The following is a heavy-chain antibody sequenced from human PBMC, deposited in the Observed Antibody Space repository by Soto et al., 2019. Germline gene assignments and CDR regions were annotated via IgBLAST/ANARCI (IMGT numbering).Heavy chain of an antibody. CDR3: ARVPGP. D-gene: IGHD7-27*01. Sequence: SETLSLTCNVSGGSISSSDYYWGWIRQPPGKGLEWIGTIYYSGSTYSNPSLKSRVTISVDRSKNQFSLKLSSVTAADTAVYYCARVPGPWGQGTLVTVSS. V-gene: IGHV4-39*07. J-gene: IGHJ5*02. CDR2: IYYSGST. CDR1: GGSISSSDYY.